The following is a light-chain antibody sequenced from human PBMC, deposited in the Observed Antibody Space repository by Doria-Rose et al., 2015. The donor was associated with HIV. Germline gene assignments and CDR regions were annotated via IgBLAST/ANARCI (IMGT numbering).Light chain of an antibody. J-gene: IGKJ3*01. Sequence: DIRVTQSPESLGMSLGERATLNCKSNQSLLYTSKNYLAWYQQKPGQPPKLSIYWASTRQSGVPARFSGSGSGTDFTLTISSLEAEDVAVHYCQQYYDTPSFGPGTTVDIK. V-gene: IGKV4-1*01. CDR3: QQYYDTPS. CDR2: WAS. CDR1: QSLLYTSKNY.